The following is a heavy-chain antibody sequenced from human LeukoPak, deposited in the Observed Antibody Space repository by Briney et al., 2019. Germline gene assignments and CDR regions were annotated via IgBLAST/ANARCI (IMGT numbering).Heavy chain of an antibody. CDR3: AREYSGYALDY. Sequence: PGGSLRLSCAASGFTVSSNYMSWVRQAPGKGLEWVSVIYSGGSTYYTDSVKGRFTISRDKSKNTLYLQMNSLRAEDTAVYYCAREYSGYALDYWGQGTLVTVSS. D-gene: IGHD5-12*01. CDR2: IYSGGST. V-gene: IGHV3-53*01. CDR1: GFTVSSNY. J-gene: IGHJ4*02.